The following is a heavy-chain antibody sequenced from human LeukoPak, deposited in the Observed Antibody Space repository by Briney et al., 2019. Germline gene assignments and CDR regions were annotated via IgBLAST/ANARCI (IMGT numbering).Heavy chain of an antibody. Sequence: ASVKVSCKASGYTFTSYDINWVRQAPGQGLEWMGWINPNSGGTKNTQKFQGRVTVTRDTSISTAYMELSRLRSDDTAVHYCARDRPGRYCSSTRCYTASPFDPWGQGTLVTVSS. CDR3: ARDRPGRYCSSTRCYTASPFDP. J-gene: IGHJ5*02. CDR1: GYTFTSYD. CDR2: INPNSGGT. D-gene: IGHD2-2*02. V-gene: IGHV1-2*02.